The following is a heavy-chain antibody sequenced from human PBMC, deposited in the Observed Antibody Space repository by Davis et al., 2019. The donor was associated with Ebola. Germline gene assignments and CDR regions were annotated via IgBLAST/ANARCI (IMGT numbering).Heavy chain of an antibody. V-gene: IGHV5-51*01. Sequence: GESLKISCMGSGYTFTNYWIGWVRQMPGKGLEWMGIIYPGDSDTRYNPSFHGHVTISADKSISTAYLQWRSLKASDTAMYYCARVSRYDFWSGYYLDSWGQGTLVTVSS. CDR1: GYTFTNYW. CDR2: IYPGDSDT. J-gene: IGHJ4*02. CDR3: ARVSRYDFWSGYYLDS. D-gene: IGHD3-3*01.